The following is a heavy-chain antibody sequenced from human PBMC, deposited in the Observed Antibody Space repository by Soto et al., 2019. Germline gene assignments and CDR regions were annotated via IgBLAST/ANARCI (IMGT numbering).Heavy chain of an antibody. CDR2: ISPDGSST. CDR3: ARDLQRWYGGSYNAGDY. V-gene: IGHV3-74*03. Sequence: GWSLRLSCAASGFTFSTLWMHWVRQVPGKGLVWVSRISPDGSSTTYADSVKGRFTISRDNAKNTLYLQMSSLRAEDTAVYYCARDLQRWYGGSYNAGDYWGQGTQVTVSS. CDR1: GFTFSTLW. D-gene: IGHD1-26*01. J-gene: IGHJ4*02.